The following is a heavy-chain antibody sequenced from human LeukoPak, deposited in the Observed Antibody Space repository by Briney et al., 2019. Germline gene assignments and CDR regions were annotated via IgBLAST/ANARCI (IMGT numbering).Heavy chain of an antibody. Sequence: GRSLRLSCAASGFTFSSYGMHWVRQAPGKGLELVAVISYDGSNKYYADSVKGRFTISRDNSKNTLYLQMNSLRAEDTAVYYCAKDRRMGDAFDIWGQGTMVTVSS. V-gene: IGHV3-30*18. CDR2: ISYDGSNK. J-gene: IGHJ3*02. CDR1: GFTFSSYG. D-gene: IGHD1-14*01. CDR3: AKDRRMGDAFDI.